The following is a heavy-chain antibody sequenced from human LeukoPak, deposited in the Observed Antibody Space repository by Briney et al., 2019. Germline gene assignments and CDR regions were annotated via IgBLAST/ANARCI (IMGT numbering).Heavy chain of an antibody. V-gene: IGHV3-48*01. CDR1: GFTFSSYS. CDR2: ISSSSSTT. D-gene: IGHD6-19*01. CDR3: AKDQGSGCFDY. J-gene: IGHJ4*02. Sequence: GGSLRLSCAASGFTFSSYSMNWVRQAPGKGLEWVSYISSSSSTTYYADSVKGRFTISRDNSKNTLYVQMNSLRVEDTAVYYCAKDQGSGCFDYWGQGTLVTVSS.